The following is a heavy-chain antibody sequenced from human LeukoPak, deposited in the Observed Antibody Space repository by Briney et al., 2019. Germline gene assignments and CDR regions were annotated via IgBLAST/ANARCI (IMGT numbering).Heavy chain of an antibody. CDR1: GYTFTGYY. D-gene: IGHD1-26*01. J-gene: IGHJ6*03. V-gene: IGHV1-2*02. CDR2: INPNSGDT. Sequence: ASVTVSCKASGYTFTGYYIHWVRQAPGQGLEWMGWINPNSGDTNYAQKFQGRVTMTRDTSISTAYMELRSLRSDDTAVYYCARSGSYPPNYYYMDVWGKGTTVTISS. CDR3: ARSGSYPPNYYYMDV.